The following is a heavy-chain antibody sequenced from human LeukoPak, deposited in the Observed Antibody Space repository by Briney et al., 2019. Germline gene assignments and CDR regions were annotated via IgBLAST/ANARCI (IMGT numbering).Heavy chain of an antibody. CDR1: GFTFDDYA. D-gene: IGHD2-2*01. Sequence: GRSLRLSCAASGFTFDDYAMHWVRQAPGKGLEWVSGISWNSGSIGYADSVKGRFTISRDNAKNSLYLRMNSLRAEDTALYYCAKSGLGYCSSTSCSTPFDYWGQGTLVTVSS. CDR2: ISWNSGSI. CDR3: AKSGLGYCSSTSCSTPFDY. V-gene: IGHV3-9*01. J-gene: IGHJ4*02.